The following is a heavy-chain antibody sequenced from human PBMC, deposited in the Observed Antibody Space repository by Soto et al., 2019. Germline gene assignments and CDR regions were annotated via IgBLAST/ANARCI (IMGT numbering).Heavy chain of an antibody. J-gene: IGHJ3*02. Sequence: GGSLRLSCAASGFTFSSYAMHWVRQAPGKGLEYVSAISSNGGSTYYANSVKGRFTISRDNSKNTLYLQMGSVRAEDMAVYYCVREGTGELPKEHGACDIWGQGTMVTVSS. D-gene: IGHD1-26*01. CDR2: ISSNGGST. CDR3: VREGTGELPKEHGACDI. CDR1: GFTFSSYA. V-gene: IGHV3-64*01.